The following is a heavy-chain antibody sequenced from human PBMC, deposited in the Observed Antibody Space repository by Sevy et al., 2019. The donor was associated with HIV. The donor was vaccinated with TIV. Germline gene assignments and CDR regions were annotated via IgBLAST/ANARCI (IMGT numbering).Heavy chain of an antibody. Sequence: SETLSLTYTVSGGSISNYYWSWIRQPPGKGLEWIGSISYSGSTNYNPSLKSRVTISVDTSKNQFSLKLRSVTAADTAVYYCVRDRGDYFDYWGQGTLVTVSS. J-gene: IGHJ4*02. CDR3: VRDRGDYFDY. D-gene: IGHD4-17*01. CDR1: GGSISNYY. CDR2: ISYSGST. V-gene: IGHV4-59*01.